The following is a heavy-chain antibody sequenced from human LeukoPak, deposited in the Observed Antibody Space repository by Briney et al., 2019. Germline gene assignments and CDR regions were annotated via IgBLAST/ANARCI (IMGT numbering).Heavy chain of an antibody. CDR3: AKDRQWRYYDSSGYPKGDAFDI. Sequence: GGSLRLSCAASGFTFSHHGMHWVRQAPGKGLEWVAFIRNDGSNHYYADSVKGRFTISRDNSKNTLYLQMNSLRAEDTAVYYCAKDRQWRYYDSSGYPKGDAFDIWGQGTMVTVSS. CDR2: IRNDGSNH. J-gene: IGHJ3*02. CDR1: GFTFSHHG. V-gene: IGHV3-30*02. D-gene: IGHD3-22*01.